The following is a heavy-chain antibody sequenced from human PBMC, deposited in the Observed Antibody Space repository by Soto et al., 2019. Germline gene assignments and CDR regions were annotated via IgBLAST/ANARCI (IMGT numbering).Heavy chain of an antibody. Sequence: LSCAASGFTFSNYAMSWVRQAPGKGLEWVSGISGSGATTYYTNSVKGRFTISRDNSKNTVYLQMNSLRAEDTAVYYCAKGSRGYTGYVFDYWGQGALVTVSS. CDR3: AKGSRGYTGYVFDY. CDR1: GFTFSNYA. J-gene: IGHJ4*02. V-gene: IGHV3-23*01. D-gene: IGHD5-12*01. CDR2: ISGSGATT.